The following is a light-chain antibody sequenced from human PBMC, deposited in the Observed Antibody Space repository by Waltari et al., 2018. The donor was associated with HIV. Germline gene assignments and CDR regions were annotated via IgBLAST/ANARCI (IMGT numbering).Light chain of an antibody. V-gene: IGKV2D-29*01. CDR2: EVS. Sequence: DIVMTQSPLSLSVTPGQPASISCKSTQSLLHSDAKTYLYWFLQKPGQPPLLLMSEVSNRFSGVPDRFSGSGSGTDFTLKISRVEADDVGVYYCMQSIQRPITFGQGTRLDLK. J-gene: IGKJ5*01. CDR3: MQSIQRPIT. CDR1: QSLLHSDAKTY.